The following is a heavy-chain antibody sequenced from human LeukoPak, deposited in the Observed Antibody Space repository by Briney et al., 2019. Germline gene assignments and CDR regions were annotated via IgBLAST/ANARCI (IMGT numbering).Heavy chain of an antibody. CDR1: GFTSGNHW. D-gene: IGHD3-10*01. CDR2: INQDGSEK. V-gene: IGHV3-7*01. CDR3: GRAYGAGSCDY. Sequence: PGGSLRLSCAASGFTSGNHWMSWVRQAPGKGLEWVANINQDGSEKYYVDSVKGRFTISRDNAKNSLYLQMNSLRAEDTAVYYCGRAYGAGSCDYWGQGTLVTVS. J-gene: IGHJ4*02.